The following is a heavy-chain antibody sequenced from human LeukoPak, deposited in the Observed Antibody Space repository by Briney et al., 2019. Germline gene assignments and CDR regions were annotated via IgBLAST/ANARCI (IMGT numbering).Heavy chain of an antibody. V-gene: IGHV3-9*01. D-gene: IGHD1-26*01. Sequence: QPGGSLRLSCAASGFTFDDYAMHWVRQAPGKGLEWVSGISWNSGSIGYADSVKGRFTISRDNAKNSLYLQMNSLRAEDTALYYCAKVSGSYRPYDAFDIWGQGTMVTVSS. CDR1: GFTFDDYA. CDR2: ISWNSGSI. CDR3: AKVSGSYRPYDAFDI. J-gene: IGHJ3*02.